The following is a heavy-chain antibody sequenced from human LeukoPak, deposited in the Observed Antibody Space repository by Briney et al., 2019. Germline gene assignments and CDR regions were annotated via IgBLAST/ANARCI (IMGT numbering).Heavy chain of an antibody. J-gene: IGHJ4*02. D-gene: IGHD5-18*01. CDR3: ARDLGYSYEEFDY. Sequence: GGSLRLSCAASGFTFSDYFMSWIRQAPGKGLEWVSYISGSGGTIYYADSVKGRFTISRDNAKNSLYLQMNSLRAEDTAVYYCARDLGYSYEEFDYWGQGTLVTVSS. CDR1: GFTFSDYF. CDR2: ISGSGGTI. V-gene: IGHV3-11*01.